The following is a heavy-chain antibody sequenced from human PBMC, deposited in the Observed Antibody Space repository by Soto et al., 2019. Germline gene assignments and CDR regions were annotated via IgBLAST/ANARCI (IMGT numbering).Heavy chain of an antibody. Sequence: SVKVSCKASGGTFSSYTISWVRQAPGQGLEWMGRIIPILGIANYAQKFQGRVTITADKSTSTAYMELSSLRSEDTAVYYCARDEAVAGPVGDYWGQGTLVTVSS. D-gene: IGHD6-19*01. J-gene: IGHJ4*02. V-gene: IGHV1-69*04. CDR2: IIPILGIA. CDR3: ARDEAVAGPVGDY. CDR1: GGTFSSYT.